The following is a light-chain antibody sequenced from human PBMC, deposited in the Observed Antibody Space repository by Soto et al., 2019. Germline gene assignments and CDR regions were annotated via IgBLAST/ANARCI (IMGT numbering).Light chain of an antibody. CDR1: PSVSRN. J-gene: IGKJ5*01. V-gene: IGKV3-15*01. Sequence: EIVMTQSPATLSVSPGERATLYXRASPSVSRNLDWYQQKTGXATRIXXXGPXTRATGIPARFSGSGSGKEFTLTISSLKSEYFSVYYCRQYNNWPTSTFGQGTRLEI. CDR3: RQYNNWPTST. CDR2: GPX.